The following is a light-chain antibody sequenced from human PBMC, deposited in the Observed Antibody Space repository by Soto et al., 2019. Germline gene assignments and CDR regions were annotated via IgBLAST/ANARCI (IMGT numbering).Light chain of an antibody. CDR2: RDN. V-gene: IGLV1-47*01. Sequence: QSVLTQPPSASGTPGQRVTISCSGSSSNIESNYVYWYQQLPGTAPKLLIYRDNQRPSGVPDRFSGSKSGTSASLDISGLRSEDEADYNCAAWDDTLGGVIFGGGTKLTVL. CDR3: AAWDDTLGGVI. CDR1: SSNIESNY. J-gene: IGLJ2*01.